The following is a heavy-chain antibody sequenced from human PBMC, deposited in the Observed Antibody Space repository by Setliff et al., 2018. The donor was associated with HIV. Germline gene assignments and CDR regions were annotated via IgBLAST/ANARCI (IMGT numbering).Heavy chain of an antibody. CDR1: GDTDFY. J-gene: IGHJ3*02. CDR2: ISTSGST. V-gene: IGHV4-4*09. CDR3: ARHSDFWSEDAFDI. Sequence: SETLSLTCTVSGDTDFYWSWIRQSPGKGLEWIGYISTSGSTKYNPSLKSRVTILVDPSNNQFSLRLSSVTAADTAVYYCARHSDFWSEDAFDIWAQGTVVTVSS. D-gene: IGHD3-3*01.